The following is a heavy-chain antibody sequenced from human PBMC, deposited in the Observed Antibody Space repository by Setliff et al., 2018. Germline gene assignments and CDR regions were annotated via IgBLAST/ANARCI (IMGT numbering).Heavy chain of an antibody. CDR3: ARENGYCSGGACYFMFDY. V-gene: IGHV4-61*09. J-gene: IGHJ4*02. CDR2: IYTSGTT. Sequence: PSETLSLTCSVSGGSISSGSDYWTWIRQPAGKGLEWIGHIYTSGTTSYNPSLKSRVTISLDTSKTQFSLKLNSMTTADTAVYYRARENGYCSGGACYFMFDYWGQGTLVTVSS. D-gene: IGHD2-15*01. CDR1: GGSISSGSDY.